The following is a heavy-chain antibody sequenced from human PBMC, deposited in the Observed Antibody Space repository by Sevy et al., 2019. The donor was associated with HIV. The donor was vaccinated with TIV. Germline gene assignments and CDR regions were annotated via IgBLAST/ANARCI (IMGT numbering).Heavy chain of an antibody. V-gene: IGHV3-30*18. CDR1: GFTFYNYG. J-gene: IGHJ4*02. Sequence: GGSLRLSCAGSGFTFYNYGIHWVRQAPGKGLEWVTMISYDGKNENYADSVKGRFTISRDNSKNPVYLQMNSLRPDDTAIYYCAKDRSGSWSVDYWGQGTLVTVSS. D-gene: IGHD6-13*01. CDR2: ISYDGKNE. CDR3: AKDRSGSWSVDY.